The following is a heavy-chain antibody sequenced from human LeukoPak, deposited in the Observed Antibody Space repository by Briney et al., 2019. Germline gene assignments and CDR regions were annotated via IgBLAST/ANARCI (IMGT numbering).Heavy chain of an antibody. V-gene: IGHV1-69*13. CDR3: ARGRTSYYGSGSYRKGFDY. CDR1: GGTFSSYA. J-gene: IGHJ4*02. Sequence: SVKVSCKXSGGTFSSYAISWVRQAPGQGLERMGGIIPIFGTANYAQKFQGRVTITADESTSTAYMELSSLRSEDTAVYYCARGRTSYYGSGSYRKGFDYWGQGTLVTVSS. D-gene: IGHD3-10*01. CDR2: IIPIFGTA.